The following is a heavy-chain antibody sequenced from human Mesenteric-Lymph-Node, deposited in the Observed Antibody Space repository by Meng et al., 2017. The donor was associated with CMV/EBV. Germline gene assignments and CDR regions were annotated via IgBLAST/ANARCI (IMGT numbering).Heavy chain of an antibody. CDR3: ASRTHDMDV. Sequence: GGSLRLSCAASGFTVSSTYTNWVRQAPGKGLEWVSVIYSDGSTYYADSVKGRFTISRDNSKNTLYLQMNSLRGEDTAVYYCASRTHDMDVWGQGTTVTVSS. CDR2: IYSDGST. V-gene: IGHV3-66*02. D-gene: IGHD1-14*01. CDR1: GFTVSSTY. J-gene: IGHJ6*02.